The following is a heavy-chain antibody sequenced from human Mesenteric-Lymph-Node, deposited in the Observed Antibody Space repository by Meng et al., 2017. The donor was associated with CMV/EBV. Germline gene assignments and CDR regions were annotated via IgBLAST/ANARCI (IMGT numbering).Heavy chain of an antibody. D-gene: IGHD2-2*01. CDR2: INPNSGGT. J-gene: IGHJ5*02. CDR3: ARGGDCSSTSCYHWIDP. V-gene: IGHV1-2*04. Sequence: YTFTGYYMHWVRQAPGQGLEWMGWINPNSGGTNYAQKFQGWVTMTRDTSISTAYMELSRLRSDDTAVYYCARGGDCSSTSCYHWIDPWGQGTLVTVSS. CDR1: YTFTGYY.